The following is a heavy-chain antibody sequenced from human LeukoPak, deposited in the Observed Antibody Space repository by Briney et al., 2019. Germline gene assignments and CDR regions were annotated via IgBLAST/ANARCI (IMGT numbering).Heavy chain of an antibody. CDR3: ARFNMVRGVIGFYGMDV. CDR2: ISSSSSTI. J-gene: IGHJ6*02. CDR1: GFAVSNNY. V-gene: IGHV3-11*04. Sequence: GGSLRLSCAVSGFAVSNNYMSWVRQAPGKGLEWVSYISSSSSTIYYADSVKGRFTISRDNAKNSLYLQMNSLRAEDTAVYYCARFNMVRGVIGFYGMDVWGQGTTVTVSS. D-gene: IGHD3-10*01.